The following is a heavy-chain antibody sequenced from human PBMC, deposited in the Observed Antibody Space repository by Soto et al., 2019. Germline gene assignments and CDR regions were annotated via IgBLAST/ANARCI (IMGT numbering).Heavy chain of an antibody. CDR2: INSDGSST. V-gene: IGHV3-74*01. CDR3: AIRASYYDSSGYFDY. CDR1: GFTFSSYW. J-gene: IGHJ4*02. Sequence: GGSLRLSCAASGFTFSSYWMHWVRQAPGKGLVWVSRINSDGSSTSYADSVKGRFTISRDNAKNTLYLQMYSLRAEDTAVYYCAIRASYYDSSGYFDYWGQGTLVTVSS. D-gene: IGHD3-22*01.